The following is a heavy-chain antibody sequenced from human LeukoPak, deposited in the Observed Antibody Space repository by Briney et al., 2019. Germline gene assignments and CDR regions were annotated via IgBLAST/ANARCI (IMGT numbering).Heavy chain of an antibody. J-gene: IGHJ4*02. CDR1: GFSFSNYG. Sequence: GGSLRLSCAASGFSFSNYGMNWVRQAPGKGLEWVGRIKSKTDVGTTDYAAPVKGRFTISRDDSKDTLYLQMNSLKTEDTAVYYCTTDEGSPTVGYFDYWGQGTLVTVSS. CDR3: TTDEGSPTVGYFDY. V-gene: IGHV3-15*01. D-gene: IGHD4-11*01. CDR2: IKSKTDVGTT.